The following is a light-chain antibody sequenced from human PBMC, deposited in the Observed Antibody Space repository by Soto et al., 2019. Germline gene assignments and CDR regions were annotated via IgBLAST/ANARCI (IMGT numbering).Light chain of an antibody. Sequence: EIRMTHSPATLSVSPGERATLSCRASQSVSNKLAWYQHKPGQAPRVLIYDTSTRAAGIPARFSGSGSGTDFTLTISSLQSEDFAVYYCQQYNTWRSITFGQGTRLEI. CDR1: QSVSNK. CDR2: DTS. V-gene: IGKV3-15*01. CDR3: QQYNTWRSIT. J-gene: IGKJ5*01.